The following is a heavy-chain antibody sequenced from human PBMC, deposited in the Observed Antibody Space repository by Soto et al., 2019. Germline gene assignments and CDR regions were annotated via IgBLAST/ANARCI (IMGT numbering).Heavy chain of an antibody. D-gene: IGHD3-10*01. Sequence: QVQLVESGGGVVQPGRSLRLSCAASGFTFSYYAMHWVRQAPGKGLEWVALISYDGSNKNYAYSVKGRFTISRDDSKNTLFLQMNSLKAEDTAVYFCAREPELLWFGKLSYYFDYWGQGTLVTVSS. V-gene: IGHV3-30-3*01. J-gene: IGHJ4*02. CDR1: GFTFSYYA. CDR2: ISYDGSNK. CDR3: AREPELLWFGKLSYYFDY.